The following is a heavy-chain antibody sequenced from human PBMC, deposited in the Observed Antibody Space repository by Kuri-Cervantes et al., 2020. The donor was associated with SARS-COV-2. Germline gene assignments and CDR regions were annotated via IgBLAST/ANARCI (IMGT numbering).Heavy chain of an antibody. D-gene: IGHD6-13*01. Sequence: LRLSCTVSGGSISTYYSSWIRQPPGKGLEWIGSIYYSGSTYYNPSLKSRVSISVDTSRNQFSLKVSSVTAADTAVYSCARQHLGYYMDVWGKGTTVTVSS. J-gene: IGHJ6*03. CDR2: IYYSGST. V-gene: IGHV4-59*05. CDR3: ARQHLGYYMDV. CDR1: GGSISTYY.